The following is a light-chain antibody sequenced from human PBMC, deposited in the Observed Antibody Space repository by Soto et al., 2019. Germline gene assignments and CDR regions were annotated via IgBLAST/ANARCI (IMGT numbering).Light chain of an antibody. V-gene: IGKV3-11*01. CDR1: QSVGNY. J-gene: IGKJ5*01. Sequence: EIVLTQSPATLSLSPGERATLACRASQSVGNYLAWYQQKPGQAPRLLLYDASNRATGIPARFSGSGSGTDFTLIISSLEPEDFAVYYCQQRSNWPPITFGQGTRLEIK. CDR2: DAS. CDR3: QQRSNWPPIT.